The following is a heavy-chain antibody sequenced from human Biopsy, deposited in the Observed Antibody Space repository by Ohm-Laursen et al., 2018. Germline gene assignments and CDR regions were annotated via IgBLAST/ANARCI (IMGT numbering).Heavy chain of an antibody. D-gene: IGHD5-24*01. CDR3: ARELVDMATLDYHFDQ. V-gene: IGHV4-61*08. CDR2: ISYSGTT. CDR1: GVSVTSRGYY. Sequence: GTLSLTCTVSGVSVTSRGYYWTWIRQPPGTGVEWIGHISYSGTTDYKSSLRSRVTISVDPSKNQFSLRLTSVTAADTAVYFCARELVDMATLDYHFDQWGRGTLVTVSS. J-gene: IGHJ4*02.